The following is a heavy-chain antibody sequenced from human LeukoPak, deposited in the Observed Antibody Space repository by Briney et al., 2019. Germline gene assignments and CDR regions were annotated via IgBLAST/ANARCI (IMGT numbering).Heavy chain of an antibody. CDR2: ISSGSTYI. V-gene: IGHV3-21*01. CDR1: GFTFSSYS. Sequence: PGGSLRLSCAASGFTFSSYSMNWVPQAPGKGLEWVSSISSGSTYIDYADTVKGRFTISRDNAKNSLYLQMISLRAEDTAVYYCAKHESGSHYYDSSGPFQHWGQGTLVTVSS. J-gene: IGHJ1*01. D-gene: IGHD3-22*01. CDR3: AKHESGSHYYDSSGPFQH.